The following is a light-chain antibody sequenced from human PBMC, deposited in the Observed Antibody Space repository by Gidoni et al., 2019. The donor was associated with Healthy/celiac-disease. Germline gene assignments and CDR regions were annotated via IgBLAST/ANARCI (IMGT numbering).Light chain of an antibody. CDR1: QSVLYSSNKKNY. J-gene: IGKJ3*01. CDR2: WAS. CDR3: QQYYSTPLT. Sequence: DIVMTQYPDSLAVSLGERATNNCKSSQSVLYSSNKKNYLAGYQQKPGQPPKLLIYWASTRESGVPDRFSGSGSWTYFTLTISSLQAEDVAVYYCQQYYSTPLTFGHGTKVDIK. V-gene: IGKV4-1*01.